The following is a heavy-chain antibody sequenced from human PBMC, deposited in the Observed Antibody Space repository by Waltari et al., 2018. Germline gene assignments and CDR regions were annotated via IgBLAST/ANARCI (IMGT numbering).Heavy chain of an antibody. CDR2: INPNSGGT. J-gene: IGHJ4*02. D-gene: IGHD2-2*02. CDR1: GYTFTGYY. CDR3: ARGGVLYQPKYYFDY. V-gene: IGHV1-2*02. Sequence: QVQLVQSGAEVKKPGASVKVSCKASGYTFTGYYMHWVRQAPGQGLEWMGWINPNSGGTNYAQKVQGRVTMTRDTSISTAYMELSRLRSDDTAVYYCARGGVLYQPKYYFDYWGQGTLVTVSS.